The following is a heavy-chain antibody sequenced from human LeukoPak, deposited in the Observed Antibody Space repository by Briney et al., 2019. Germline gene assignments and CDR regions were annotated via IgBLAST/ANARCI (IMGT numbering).Heavy chain of an antibody. J-gene: IGHJ4*02. Sequence: TLSLTCTVSGGSITSGAYYWSWMRQPPGKGLEWIEYIYNSGSTYHNPSLKSRVTISVDTSKSQFSLKLSSVTAADTAVYYCDRGLKVLDDWGQGTLVTVSS. CDR3: DRGLKVLDD. CDR1: GGSITSGAYY. D-gene: IGHD2-21*02. CDR2: IYNSGST. V-gene: IGHV4-30-4*01.